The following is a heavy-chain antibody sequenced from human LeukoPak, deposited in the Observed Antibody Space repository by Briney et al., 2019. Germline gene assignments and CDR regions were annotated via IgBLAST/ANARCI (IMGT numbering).Heavy chain of an antibody. Sequence: GESLKISCKGSGYSFTSYWIGWVRQMPGKGLEWMGIIYPGDSDTRYSPSFQGQVTISADKSISTAYLQWSSLKASDTAMYYCARSEPIYYGSGSPINWFDPWGQGTLVTVSS. CDR1: GYSFTSYW. J-gene: IGHJ5*02. CDR2: IYPGDSDT. V-gene: IGHV5-51*01. CDR3: ARSEPIYYGSGSPINWFDP. D-gene: IGHD3-10*01.